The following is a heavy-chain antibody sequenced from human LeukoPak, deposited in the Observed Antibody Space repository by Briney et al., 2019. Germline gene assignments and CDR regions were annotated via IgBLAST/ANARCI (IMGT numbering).Heavy chain of an antibody. Sequence: GGSLRLSCTASGFTFSSYSVNWVRQAPGKGLEWVSSISTSSSYIYYADSVKGRFTISRDNARSSLYLQMNTLRAEDTAVYSCARGADGVSSNSRGWFDPWGQGTLVTVSS. D-gene: IGHD2-15*01. CDR1: GFTFSSYS. CDR3: ARGADGVSSNSRGWFDP. J-gene: IGHJ5*02. V-gene: IGHV3-21*06. CDR2: ISTSSSYI.